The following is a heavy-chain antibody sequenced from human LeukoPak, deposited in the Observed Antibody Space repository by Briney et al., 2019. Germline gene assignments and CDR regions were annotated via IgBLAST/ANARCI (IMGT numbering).Heavy chain of an antibody. CDR2: IYYSGST. CDR1: GGSISSYY. Sequence: SETLSLTCTVSGGSISSYYWSWIRQPPGKGLEWIGCIYYSGSTNYNHSLKSRVTISVDTSKNQYSLKLSSVTAEDKAVSYCARTSRINMVLDPWGQGTLVTVSS. J-gene: IGHJ5*02. V-gene: IGHV4-59*01. CDR3: ARTSRINMVLDP. D-gene: IGHD3-10*01.